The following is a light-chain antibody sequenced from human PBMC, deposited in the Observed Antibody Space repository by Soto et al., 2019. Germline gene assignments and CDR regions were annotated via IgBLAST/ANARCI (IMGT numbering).Light chain of an antibody. CDR1: QSLNTRN. CDR2: DAS. J-gene: IGKJ2*01. Sequence: DIQMTQSPSSLSASVGDRVTITCRASQSLNTRNLNWYQQKPGKAPKLLIYDASSLQSGVPSRFSGSGSGTDFTLTISSLQPEDSATYYCQQSYRTPYTFGQGTKLETK. V-gene: IGKV1-39*01. CDR3: QQSYRTPYT.